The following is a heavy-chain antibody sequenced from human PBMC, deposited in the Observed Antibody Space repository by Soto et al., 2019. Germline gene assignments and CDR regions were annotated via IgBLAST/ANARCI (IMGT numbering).Heavy chain of an antibody. Sequence: SGPTLVNPTQTLTLTCTFSGFSLSTSGMCVSWIRQPPGKALEWLALIDWDDDKYYSTSLKTRLTISKDTSKNQVVLTMTNMDPVDTATYYCAHISHLGELSSFYYYYYYMDVWGKGTTVTVSS. J-gene: IGHJ6*03. CDR1: GFSLSTSGMC. CDR2: IDWDDDK. D-gene: IGHD3-16*02. CDR3: AHISHLGELSSFYYYYYYMDV. V-gene: IGHV2-70*12.